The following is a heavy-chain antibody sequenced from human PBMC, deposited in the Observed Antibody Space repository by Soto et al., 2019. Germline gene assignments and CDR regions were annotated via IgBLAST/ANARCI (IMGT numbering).Heavy chain of an antibody. CDR3: ARVGPYCGGDCYSPPP. D-gene: IGHD2-21*02. Sequence: SETLSLTCTDSGYSIRKGYYWGWIRQPPGKGLEWIGTIYHSGSTYYNPSLKSRVTISVDASENHFSLKLSSVTAADTAVYYCARVGPYCGGDCYSPPPWGQGTLVTVSS. V-gene: IGHV4-38-2*02. CDR1: GYSIRKGYY. CDR2: IYHSGST. J-gene: IGHJ5*02.